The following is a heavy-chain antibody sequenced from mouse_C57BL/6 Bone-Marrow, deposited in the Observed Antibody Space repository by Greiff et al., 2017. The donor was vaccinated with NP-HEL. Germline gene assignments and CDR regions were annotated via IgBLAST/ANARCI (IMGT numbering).Heavy chain of an antibody. D-gene: IGHD1-1*01. V-gene: IGHV1-61*01. CDR1: GYTFTSYW. CDR2: IYPSDSET. CDR3: ARGDYYGRGYYAMDY. Sequence: VQLQQPGAELVRPGSSVKLSCKASGYTFTSYWMDWVKQRPGQGLEWIGNIYPSDSETHYNQKFKDKATLTVDKSSSTAYMQLSSLTSEDSAVYYCARGDYYGRGYYAMDYWGQGTSVTVSS. J-gene: IGHJ4*01.